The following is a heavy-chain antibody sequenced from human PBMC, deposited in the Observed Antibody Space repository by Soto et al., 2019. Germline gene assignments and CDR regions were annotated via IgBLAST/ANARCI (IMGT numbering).Heavy chain of an antibody. D-gene: IGHD2-15*01. J-gene: IGHJ1*01. CDR1: GYTFTGYY. CDR2: INPNSGGT. V-gene: IGHV1-2*04. CDR3: ATPYCSGGSCYRPPAEYFQH. Sequence: ASVKVSCKASGYTFTGYYMHWVRQAPGQGLEWMGWINPNSGGTNYAQKFQGWVTMTRDTSISTAYMELSSLRSEDTAVYYCATPYCSGGSCYRPPAEYFQHWGQGTLVTVSS.